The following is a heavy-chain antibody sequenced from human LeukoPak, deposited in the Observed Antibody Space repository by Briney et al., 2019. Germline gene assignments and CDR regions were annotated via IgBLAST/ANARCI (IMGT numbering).Heavy chain of an antibody. D-gene: IGHD3-10*01. J-gene: IGHJ4*02. CDR2: IKQDGSEK. CDR3: ARDFFWTYYYGSGSYIDY. Sequence: SGGSLRLSCAASGFTFSSYWMSWVRQAPGKGLEWVANIKQDGSEKYYVDSVKGRFTISRDNATNSLYLQMNSLRAEDTAVYYCARDFFWTYYYGSGSYIDYWGLGTLVTVSS. V-gene: IGHV3-7*01. CDR1: GFTFSSYW.